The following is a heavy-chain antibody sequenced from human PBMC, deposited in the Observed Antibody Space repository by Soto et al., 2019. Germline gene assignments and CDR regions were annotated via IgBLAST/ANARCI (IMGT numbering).Heavy chain of an antibody. Sequence: QVQLQQWGAGLLKSSETLSLTCAFYGGSFSGYYWSWIRQPPGKGLEWLGDINPSGSTNYNPSLKSRVIMSVDTSKNHFSLNVTSVTAADTAVYYCARGARRRPPRDAFDIWGQGTMVTVSS. J-gene: IGHJ3*02. CDR1: GGSFSGYY. CDR2: INPSGST. V-gene: IGHV4-34*01. CDR3: ARGARRRPPRDAFDI.